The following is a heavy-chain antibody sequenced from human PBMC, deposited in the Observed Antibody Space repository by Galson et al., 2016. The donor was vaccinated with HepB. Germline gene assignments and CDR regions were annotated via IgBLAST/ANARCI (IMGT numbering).Heavy chain of an antibody. CDR2: ISSSSTYI. CDR3: ARGGEWLALWYFDY. V-gene: IGHV3-21*01. CDR1: GFTFTSYS. Sequence: SLRLSCAASGFTFTSYSMNWVRQAPGKGLEWVSSISSSSTYIYYADSVKGRFTISRDNAKNSLDLQMNSLRADDTAVYYCARGGEWLALWYFDYWGQGTQVTVSS. J-gene: IGHJ4*02. D-gene: IGHD6-19*01.